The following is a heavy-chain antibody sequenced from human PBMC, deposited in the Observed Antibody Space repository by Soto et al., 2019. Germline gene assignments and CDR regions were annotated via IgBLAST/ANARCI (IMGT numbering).Heavy chain of an antibody. D-gene: IGHD2-15*01. J-gene: IGHJ4*02. CDR3: AVAGGLVVVPHFDY. CDR1: GFTFSNYA. CDR2: ITDSGGST. V-gene: IGHV3-23*01. Sequence: PGGSLRLSCAASGFTFSNYAMNWVRQAPGKGLEWVSGITDSGGSTYYADSVKGRFTISRDNSKNTLYLEMNSLRAEDTAVYYWAVAGGLVVVPHFDYWGQGTLVTVSS.